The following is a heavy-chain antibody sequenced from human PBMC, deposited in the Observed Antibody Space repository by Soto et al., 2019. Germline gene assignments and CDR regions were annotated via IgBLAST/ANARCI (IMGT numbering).Heavy chain of an antibody. CDR2: ISGSGGST. CDR1: GFTFISYA. D-gene: IGHD3-16*01. J-gene: IGHJ6*02. V-gene: IGHV3-23*01. Sequence: GGSLRLSCAASGFTFISYAMSWVRQAPGKGVEWVSAISGSGGSTYYADSVKGRFTISRDNSKNTLYLQMNSLRAEDTAVYYCATPGDPYYYGMDVWGQGTTVTVSS. CDR3: ATPGDPYYYGMDV.